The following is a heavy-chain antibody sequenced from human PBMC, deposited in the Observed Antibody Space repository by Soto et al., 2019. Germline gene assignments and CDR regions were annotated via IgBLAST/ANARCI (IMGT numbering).Heavy chain of an antibody. CDR3: AREAAGTVYYFDY. J-gene: IGHJ4*02. CDR2: IIWSGGST. Sequence: EVQLVESGGGVVRPGGSLRLSCAASGFTFDDYDMTWVRQAPGKGLEWVSDIIWSGGSTRYAESVKGRFTISRDNAKNSLYLQMSSLRVDDTALYYCAREAAGTVYYFDYWGQGALVTVSS. D-gene: IGHD6-13*01. V-gene: IGHV3-20*04. CDR1: GFTFDDYD.